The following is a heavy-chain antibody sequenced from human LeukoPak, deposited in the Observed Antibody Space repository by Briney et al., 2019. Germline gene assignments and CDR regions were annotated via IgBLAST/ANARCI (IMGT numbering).Heavy chain of an antibody. CDR2: IIPILGIA. V-gene: IGHV1-69*02. J-gene: IGHJ6*02. CDR1: GGTFNNYS. CDR3: ARGGTPAVGTYYYYDGMDV. Sequence: SVKVSCMASGGTFNNYSVSWVRQAPGQGLECMGRIIPILGIANYTQKFQGRVTITADKSTSTTYMELSSLRSEDTAVYYCARGGTPAVGTYYYYDGMDVWGQGTTVTVS. D-gene: IGHD1-26*01.